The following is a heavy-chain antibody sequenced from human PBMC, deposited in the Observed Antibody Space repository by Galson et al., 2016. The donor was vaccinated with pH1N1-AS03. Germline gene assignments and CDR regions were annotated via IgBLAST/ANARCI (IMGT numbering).Heavy chain of an antibody. Sequence: PALVKPTQTLTLTCSVSGVSVISSGVGVGWFRQPPGKALEWLALVYWDETRRYSPSLKNRLTITKDSSKTQVVLTVTSVDPMDIATYFCALPNSGGNAFEIWGPGTMVTVSS. V-gene: IGHV2-5*02. CDR1: GVSVISSGVG. J-gene: IGHJ3*02. D-gene: IGHD2/OR15-2a*01. CDR3: ALPNSGGNAFEI. CDR2: VYWDETR.